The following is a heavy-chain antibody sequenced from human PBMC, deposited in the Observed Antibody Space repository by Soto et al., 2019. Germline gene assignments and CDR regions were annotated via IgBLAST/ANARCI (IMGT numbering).Heavy chain of an antibody. J-gene: IGHJ4*02. CDR3: ARQDFYSGYDQHDY. D-gene: IGHD5-12*01. Sequence: SETLSLTCTVSGGSISSSSYYWGWIRQPPGKGLEWIGSIYYSGSTYYNPSLKSRVTISVDTSKNQFSLKLSSVTAADTAVYYCARQDFYSGYDQHDYWGQGTLVTVSS. CDR1: GGSISSSSYY. V-gene: IGHV4-39*01. CDR2: IYYSGST.